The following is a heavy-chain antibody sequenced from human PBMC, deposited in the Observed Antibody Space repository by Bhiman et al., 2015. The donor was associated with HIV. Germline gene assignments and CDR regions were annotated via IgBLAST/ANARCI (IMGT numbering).Heavy chain of an antibody. V-gene: IGHV3-7*01. D-gene: IGHD6-19*01. CDR3: ARIGSSGWKIDF. Sequence: EVQLVESGGGLVQPGGTLRLSCAASGFTFNNYWMTWVRQAPGKGLEWVAKIKQDGSEMYYLDSVKGRFTISRDNAKNSVYLQVSSLRAEDTAVYYCARIGSSGWKIDFWGQGTLVTVSS. CDR1: GFTFNNYW. CDR2: IKQDGSEM. J-gene: IGHJ4*02.